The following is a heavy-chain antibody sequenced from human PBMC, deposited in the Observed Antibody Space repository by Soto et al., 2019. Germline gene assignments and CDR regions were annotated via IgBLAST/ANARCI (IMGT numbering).Heavy chain of an antibody. CDR1: GFTFDDYA. J-gene: IGHJ6*02. CDR2: ISWNSGSI. Sequence: GGSLRLSCAASGFTFDDYAMHWVRQAPGKGLEWVSGISWNSGSIGYADSVKGRFTISRDNAKNSLYLQMNSLRAEDTALYYCAKDLHSGSYYYYGMDVWGQGTTVTVSS. D-gene: IGHD1-26*01. CDR3: AKDLHSGSYYYYGMDV. V-gene: IGHV3-9*01.